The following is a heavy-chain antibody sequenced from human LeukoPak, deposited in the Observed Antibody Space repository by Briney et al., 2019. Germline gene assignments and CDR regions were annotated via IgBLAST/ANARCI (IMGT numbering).Heavy chain of an antibody. Sequence: SETLSLTCAVYGGSFSGYYWSWIRQPPGKGLGWIGEINHSGSTNYNPSLKSRVTISVDTSKNQFSLKLSSVTAADTAVYYCARGRRYYYDSSAQTALDYWGQGTLVTVSS. V-gene: IGHV4-34*01. CDR3: ARGRRYYYDSSAQTALDY. CDR1: GGSFSGYY. J-gene: IGHJ4*02. CDR2: INHSGST. D-gene: IGHD3-22*01.